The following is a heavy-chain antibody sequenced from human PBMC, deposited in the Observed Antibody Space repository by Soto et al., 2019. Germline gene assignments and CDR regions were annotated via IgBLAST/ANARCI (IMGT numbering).Heavy chain of an antibody. V-gene: IGHV2-5*02. J-gene: IGHJ4*02. D-gene: IGHD2-8*01. CDR1: GFSFSTPGVG. Sequence: QITLKESGPTLVKPTQTLTLTCSFSGFSFSTPGVGVGWIRQPPGKPLEWLALIYWDDDKRYSPTLRSRLTNHQDTSKNQGGPKMTHLDPPDNGTFYWSNSPPSPPNRDAEFWGQGTLVTVSS. CDR3: SNSPPSPPNRDAEF. CDR2: IYWDDDK.